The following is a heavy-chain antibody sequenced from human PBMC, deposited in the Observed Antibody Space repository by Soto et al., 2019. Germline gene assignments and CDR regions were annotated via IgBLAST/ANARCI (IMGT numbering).Heavy chain of an antibody. Sequence: SETLSLTCAVSGYSISSGYYWGWIRQPPGKGLEWIGSIYHSGSTYYNPSLKSRVTISVDTSKNQFSLKLSSVTAADTAGYYCARVSRHGSSGSFVYDYWGQGTLVTAFS. J-gene: IGHJ4*02. CDR3: ARVSRHGSSGSFVYDY. V-gene: IGHV4-38-2*01. D-gene: IGHD3-10*01. CDR1: GYSISSGYY. CDR2: IYHSGST.